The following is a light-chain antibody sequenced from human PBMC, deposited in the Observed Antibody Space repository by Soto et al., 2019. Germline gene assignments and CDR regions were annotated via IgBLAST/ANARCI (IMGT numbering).Light chain of an antibody. CDR3: SSYRSSSTPYVV. V-gene: IGLV2-14*03. CDR1: SSDVGGYNY. J-gene: IGLJ2*01. CDR2: DVS. Sequence: QSALTQPASVSGSPGQSITISCTGTSSDVGGYNYVSWYQHHPGRAPQLVIYDVSNRPSGVSSRFSGSKSGNTAFLIISGLQAEDEADYYCSSYRSSSTPYVVFGGGTKLTVL.